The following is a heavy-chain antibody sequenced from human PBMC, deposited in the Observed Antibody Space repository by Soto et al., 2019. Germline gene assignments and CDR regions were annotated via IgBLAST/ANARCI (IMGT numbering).Heavy chain of an antibody. CDR1: GYTFNTYG. V-gene: IGHV1-18*01. CDR3: ARDPELLSGYFDY. D-gene: IGHD1-7*01. CDR2: ISAYDGKT. Sequence: ASVKVSCKTSGYTFNTYGINWVRQAPGQGLELMGWISAYDGKTTYAEKFQGRVTLTTDTSTSTAYMELRSLRSDDTAIYYCARDPELLSGYFDYWGQGTLVTVSS. J-gene: IGHJ4*02.